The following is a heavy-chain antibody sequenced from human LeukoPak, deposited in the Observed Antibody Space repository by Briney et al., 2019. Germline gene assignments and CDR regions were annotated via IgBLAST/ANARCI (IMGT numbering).Heavy chain of an antibody. CDR1: GGSISSGSYY. V-gene: IGHV4-61*02. CDR2: IYTSGST. D-gene: IGHD6-6*01. CDR3: ARLWTIAARPCWFDP. Sequence: PSQTLSLTCTVSGGSISSGSYYWSWIRQPAGKGLEWIGRIYTSGSTNYNPSLKSRVTISVDTSKNQFSLKLSSVTAADTAVYYCARLWTIAARPCWFDPWGQGTLVTVSS. J-gene: IGHJ5*02.